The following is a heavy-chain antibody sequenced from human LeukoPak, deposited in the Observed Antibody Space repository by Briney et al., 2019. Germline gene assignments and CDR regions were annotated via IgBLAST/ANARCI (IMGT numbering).Heavy chain of an antibody. CDR3: ARETVAGTVDY. J-gene: IGHJ4*02. Sequence: ASVKVSCKASGYTFTGYYIHWVRQAPGQGLEWMGWINPNSGGTNYAQKFQGWVTMTRDAPISTAYMELRRLRSDDTAVYYCARETVAGTVDYWGQGTLVTVSS. D-gene: IGHD6-19*01. CDR2: INPNSGGT. CDR1: GYTFTGYY. V-gene: IGHV1-2*04.